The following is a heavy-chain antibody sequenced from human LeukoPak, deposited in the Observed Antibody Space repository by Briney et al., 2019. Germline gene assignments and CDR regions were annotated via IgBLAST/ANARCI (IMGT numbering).Heavy chain of an antibody. V-gene: IGHV3-48*01. CDR3: ARAPAGAY. J-gene: IGHJ4*02. CDR2: ISSSSSTI. CDR1: GFTFSSYS. Sequence: GGSLRLSCAASGFTFSSYSMNWVRQAPGKGLEWVSYISSSSSTIYYADSVKGRFTISRDNAKNSLYLQMNSLRAEDTAVYYCARAPAGAYWGQGTLVTVSS.